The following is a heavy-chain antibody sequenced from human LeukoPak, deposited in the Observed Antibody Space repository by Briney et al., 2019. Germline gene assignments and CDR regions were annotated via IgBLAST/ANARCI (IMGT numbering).Heavy chain of an antibody. CDR2: IYSGGSA. D-gene: IGHD3-22*01. CDR3: ARDPSNNYYA. V-gene: IGHV3-66*01. Sequence: PGGSLRLSCAASGITVSNNYMRWVRQAPGKGLEWVSLIYSGGSAFYSDSVKGRFTISRDGSKNTVYLQMNNLRAEDTAVYYCARDPSNNYYAWGQGTLVTVSS. CDR1: GITVSNNY. J-gene: IGHJ4*02.